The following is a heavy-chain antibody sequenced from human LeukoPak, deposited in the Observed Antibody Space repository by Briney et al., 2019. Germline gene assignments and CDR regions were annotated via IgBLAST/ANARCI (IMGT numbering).Heavy chain of an antibody. Sequence: GGSLRLSCAASGFTFSSCAMHWVRQAPGKGLEYVSAISSNGGSTYYANSVKGRFTISRDNSKNTLYLLMGSLRAEDTAVYYCARTYCSSTSCYRYYFDYWGQGTLVTVSS. CDR2: ISSNGGST. D-gene: IGHD2-2*01. CDR3: ARTYCSSTSCYRYYFDY. CDR1: GFTFSSCA. J-gene: IGHJ4*02. V-gene: IGHV3-64*01.